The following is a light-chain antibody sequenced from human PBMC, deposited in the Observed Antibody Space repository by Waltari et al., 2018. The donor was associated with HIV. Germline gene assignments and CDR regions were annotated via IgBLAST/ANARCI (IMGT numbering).Light chain of an antibody. J-gene: IGLJ1*01. Sequence: QSALTQPPSASGSPGQSVSISCTGASSDVGAFKYVSWYQQQPGKAPKLLMYDVTKRPSGVPDRFSGSKSGNTASLTVSGLQAEDEAHYYCSSYAGSSMSYAFGTGTKVTVL. V-gene: IGLV2-8*01. CDR1: SSDVGAFKY. CDR2: DVT. CDR3: SSYAGSSMSYA.